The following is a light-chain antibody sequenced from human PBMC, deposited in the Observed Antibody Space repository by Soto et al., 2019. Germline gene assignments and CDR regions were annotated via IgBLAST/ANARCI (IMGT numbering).Light chain of an antibody. CDR3: SSYTSSSVV. CDR1: RSDVGGYNY. J-gene: IGLJ2*01. Sequence: QSVLTQPASVSGSPGQSITISCTGTRSDVGGYNYVSWYQQHPGKAPKLMIYDVSNRPSGVSNRFSGSKSGNTASLTISGLQAEDEADYYCSSYTSSSVVFGGGTKVTVL. CDR2: DVS. V-gene: IGLV2-14*01.